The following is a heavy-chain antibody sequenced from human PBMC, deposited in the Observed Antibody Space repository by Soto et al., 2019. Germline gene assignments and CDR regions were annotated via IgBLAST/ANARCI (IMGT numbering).Heavy chain of an antibody. J-gene: IGHJ4*02. D-gene: IGHD3-16*02. CDR2: IYYSGST. V-gene: IGHV4-59*08. CDR3: ARSLYDYIWGSYRLAY. Sequence: SSETLSLTCTVSGGSISSYYWSWIRQPPGKGLEWIGYIYYSGSTNYNPSLKSRVTISVDTSKNQFSLKLSSVTAADTAVYYCARSLYDYIWGSYRLAYWGQGTLVTVSS. CDR1: GGSISSYY.